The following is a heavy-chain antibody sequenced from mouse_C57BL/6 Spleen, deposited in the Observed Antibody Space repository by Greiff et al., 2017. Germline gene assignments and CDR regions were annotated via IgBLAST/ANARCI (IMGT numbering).Heavy chain of an antibody. CDR1: GFNITNTY. Sequence: VQLKESVAELVRPGASVKLSCTASGFNITNTYMHWVKQRPEQGLEWIGRIDPANGNTKYAPKFQGKATITADTSSNTAYLQLSSLTSEDTAIXYCARSHYGSSYDWYFDVWGTGTTVTVSS. D-gene: IGHD1-1*01. CDR3: ARSHYGSSYDWYFDV. V-gene: IGHV14-3*01. J-gene: IGHJ1*03. CDR2: IDPANGNT.